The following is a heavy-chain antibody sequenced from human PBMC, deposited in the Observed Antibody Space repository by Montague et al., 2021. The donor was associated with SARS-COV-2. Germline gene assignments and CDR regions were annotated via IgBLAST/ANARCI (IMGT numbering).Heavy chain of an antibody. CDR2: NYLHGNA. Sequence: SETLSLTCSASGYFIGTGYYWGWIRQSPGKGLEWIGSNYLHGNAYYNPSLNSRVTISLDTSNNQFSLRLTSVTTSDTAVCYCARGRVTRAGFDYWGQGIRVIVSS. D-gene: IGHD2-21*02. V-gene: IGHV4-38-2*02. CDR3: ARGRVTRAGFDY. CDR1: GYFIGTGYY. J-gene: IGHJ4*02.